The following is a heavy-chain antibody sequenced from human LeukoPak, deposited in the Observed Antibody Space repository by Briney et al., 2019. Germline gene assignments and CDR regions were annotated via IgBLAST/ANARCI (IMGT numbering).Heavy chain of an antibody. CDR1: GGSISSYY. D-gene: IGHD3-16*02. J-gene: IGHJ4*02. V-gene: IGHV4-59*01. CDR2: IYYSGST. CDR3: AREVRLGELSFGY. Sequence: PSETLSLTCTVSGGSISSYYWSWIRQPPGKGLEWIGYIYYSGSTNYNPSLKSRVTISVDTSKNQFSLRLSSVTAADTAVYFCAREVRLGELSFGYWGQGTLVTVSS.